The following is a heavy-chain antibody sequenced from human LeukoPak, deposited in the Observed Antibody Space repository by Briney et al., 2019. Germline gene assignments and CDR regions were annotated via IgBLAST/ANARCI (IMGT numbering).Heavy chain of an antibody. D-gene: IGHD4-17*01. Sequence: PGGSLRLSCAASGFTFSSYAMSWVRQAPGKGLEWVAAISGSGGSTYYADSVKGRFTISRDNSKNALYLQMNSLRAEDTAVYYCAKDYGDYVGWFDPWGQGTLVTVSS. CDR2: ISGSGGST. CDR3: AKDYGDYVGWFDP. CDR1: GFTFSSYA. V-gene: IGHV3-23*01. J-gene: IGHJ5*02.